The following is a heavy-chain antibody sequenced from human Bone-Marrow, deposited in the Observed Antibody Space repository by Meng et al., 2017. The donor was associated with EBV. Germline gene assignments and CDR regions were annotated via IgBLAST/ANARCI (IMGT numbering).Heavy chain of an antibody. Sequence: GQLMQSGAEVQKPGSSVKVSCKASGGTFRSYAISWVRQAPGQGLEWMGGIIPIFGTANYAQKFEGRVTITADESTSTAYMELSSLRSEDTAVYYCAREQLEGTVATNRPFDYWGQGTLVTVSS. V-gene: IGHV1-69*01. CDR1: GGTFRSYA. CDR2: IIPIFGTA. CDR3: AREQLEGTVATNRPFDY. D-gene: IGHD4-23*01. J-gene: IGHJ4*02.